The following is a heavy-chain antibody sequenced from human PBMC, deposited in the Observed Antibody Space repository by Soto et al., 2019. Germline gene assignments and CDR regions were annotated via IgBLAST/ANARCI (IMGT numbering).Heavy chain of an antibody. CDR2: IYYSGST. J-gene: IGHJ4*02. CDR1: GGSISSYY. Sequence: SETLSLTCTVSGGSISSYYWSWIRQPPGKGLEWIGYIYYSGSTNYNPSLKSRVTISVDTSKNQFSLKLSSVTAADTAVYYCARDRDDGYHKVFDYRGQGTPVIVSS. V-gene: IGHV4-59*01. CDR3: ARDRDDGYHKVFDY. D-gene: IGHD5-12*01.